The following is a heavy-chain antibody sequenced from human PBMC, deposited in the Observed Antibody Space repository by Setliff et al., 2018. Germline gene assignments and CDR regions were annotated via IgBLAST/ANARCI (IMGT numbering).Heavy chain of an antibody. CDR1: GYTFTSYA. J-gene: IGHJ6*02. CDR3: ARDQVYGSSWYYYYYGMDV. D-gene: IGHD6-13*01. V-gene: IGHV1-18*01. Sequence: ASVKVSCKASGYTFTSYAMNWVRQAPGQGLEWMGWISAYNGNTNYAQKLQGRVTMTTDTSTSTAYMELRSLRSDDTAVYYCARDQVYGSSWYYYYYGMDVWGQGTTVNV. CDR2: ISAYNGNT.